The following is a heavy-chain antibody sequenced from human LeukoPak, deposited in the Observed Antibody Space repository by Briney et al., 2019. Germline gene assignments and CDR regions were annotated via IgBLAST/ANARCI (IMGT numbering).Heavy chain of an antibody. CDR3: ARFGYVAAVDL. Sequence: GGSLRLSCAASGFSFSAYWMTWVRQAPGTGLEWVANINPAGTETYYVDPVKGRFTISRDNAKNLLYLQMNSLRAEDTAGYYCARFGYVAAVDLWGQGTLVTVSS. D-gene: IGHD2-15*01. J-gene: IGHJ4*02. CDR2: INPAGTET. CDR1: GFSFSAYW. V-gene: IGHV3-7*01.